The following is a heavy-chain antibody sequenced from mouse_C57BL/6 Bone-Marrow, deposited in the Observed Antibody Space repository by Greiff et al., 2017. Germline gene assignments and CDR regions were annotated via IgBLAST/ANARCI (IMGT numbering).Heavy chain of an antibody. CDR2: IDPANGNT. Sequence: VQLKQSVAELVRPGASVKLSCTASGFNIKNTYMHWVKQRPEQGLEWIGRIDPANGNTKYAPKFQGKATITADTSSNTAYLQLSSLTSEDTAIYYFARGYYGSSGGYYFDYWGQGTTLTVSS. CDR3: ARGYYGSSGGYYFDY. D-gene: IGHD1-1*01. CDR1: GFNIKNTY. J-gene: IGHJ2*01. V-gene: IGHV14-3*01.